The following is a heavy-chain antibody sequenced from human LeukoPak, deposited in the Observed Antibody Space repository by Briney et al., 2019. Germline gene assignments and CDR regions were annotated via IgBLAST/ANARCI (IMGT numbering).Heavy chain of an antibody. V-gene: IGHV4-4*02. CDR2: IAHDGTT. CDR3: TRESRPFCPFGY. J-gene: IGHJ4*02. Sequence: ASETRSLTCGVSGGPLDITTYWSWVRQAPGKGLEWIGEIAHDGTTNYNMSLRSRVAMSLDRANNQFSLSLTSVTAADTAIYYCTRESRPFCPFGYWGQGVLVTVSS. CDR1: GGPLDITTY. D-gene: IGHD3-16*01.